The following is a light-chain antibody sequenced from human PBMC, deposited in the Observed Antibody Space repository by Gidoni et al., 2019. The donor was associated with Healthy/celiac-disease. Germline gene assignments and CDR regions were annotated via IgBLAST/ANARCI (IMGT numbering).Light chain of an antibody. V-gene: IGKV3-20*01. CDR1: QSVSSSY. CDR3: QQYGSSPPWT. J-gene: IGKJ1*01. Sequence: EIVLTQSPVTLSLSPGERATLSCRASQSVSSSYLAWYQQNPGQAPRLLIYGASSRATGIPDRFSGSGSGTDFTLTISRLEPEDFAVYYCQQYGSSPPWTFGQGTKVEIK. CDR2: GAS.